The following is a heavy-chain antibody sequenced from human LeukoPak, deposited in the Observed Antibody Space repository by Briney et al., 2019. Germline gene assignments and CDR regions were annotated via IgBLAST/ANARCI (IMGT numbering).Heavy chain of an antibody. Sequence: GGSLRLSCAASGFTFDDYAMHWVRQAPGKGLEWVSGISWNSGSIGYADSVKGRFTISRDNAKNSLYLQMNSLRAEDTAVYYCAREYYDILTGVRAFDIWGQGTMVTVSS. V-gene: IGHV3-9*01. CDR2: ISWNSGSI. J-gene: IGHJ3*02. CDR3: AREYYDILTGVRAFDI. D-gene: IGHD3-9*01. CDR1: GFTFDDYA.